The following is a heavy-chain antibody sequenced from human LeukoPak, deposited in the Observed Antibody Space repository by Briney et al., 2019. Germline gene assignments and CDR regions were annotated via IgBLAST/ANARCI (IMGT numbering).Heavy chain of an antibody. CDR2: IKQDGSEK. Sequence: PGGSLRLSCAASGFTFSSYWMSWVRQAPGKGLEWVANIKQDGSEKYYADSVKGRFTISRDNSKNTLYLQMNSLRAEDTAVYYCAKAYYYDSSGYEGDAFDIWGQGTMVTVSS. J-gene: IGHJ3*02. D-gene: IGHD3-22*01. CDR1: GFTFSSYW. V-gene: IGHV3-7*01. CDR3: AKAYYYDSSGYEGDAFDI.